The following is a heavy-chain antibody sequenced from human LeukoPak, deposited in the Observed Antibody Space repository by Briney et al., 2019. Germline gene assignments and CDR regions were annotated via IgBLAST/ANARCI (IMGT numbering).Heavy chain of an antibody. CDR2: IYYSGST. D-gene: IGHD3-10*01. Sequence: SETLSLTCTVSGGSISSSSYYWGWIRQPPGKGLEWIGSIYYSGSTYYNPSLKSRVTISVDTSKNQFSLKLSSVTAADTAVYYCARREGLYGSGSSYSLWFDPWGQGTLVTVSS. V-gene: IGHV4-39*07. CDR1: GGSISSSSYY. CDR3: ARREGLYGSGSSYSLWFDP. J-gene: IGHJ5*02.